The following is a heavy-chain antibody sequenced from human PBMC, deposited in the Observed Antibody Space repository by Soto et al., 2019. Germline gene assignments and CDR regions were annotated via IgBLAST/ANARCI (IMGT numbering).Heavy chain of an antibody. CDR3: AREGYTLGPGAVSGAFDI. J-gene: IGHJ3*02. Sequence: QVQRLQSGAEVRRPGSSVKVSCKASGGTFGSNAISWVRQAPGQGLEWMGGIIPIFGTTNNAQKFQGRVTLTTEESTNTAYMELSSLRSEDTAIYYCAREGYTLGPGAVSGAFDIWGQGTVVTVSS. D-gene: IGHD4-4*01. CDR2: IIPIFGTT. V-gene: IGHV1-69*05. CDR1: GGTFGSNA.